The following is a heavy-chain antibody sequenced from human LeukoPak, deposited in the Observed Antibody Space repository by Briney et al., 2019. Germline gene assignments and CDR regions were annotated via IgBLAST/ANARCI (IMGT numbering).Heavy chain of an antibody. CDR1: GGSISSYY. D-gene: IGHD4-23*01. CDR2: IYYSGST. J-gene: IGHJ4*02. CDR3: AIGLRWPDY. Sequence: TSSETLSPTCTVSGGSISSYYWSWIRQPPGKGLEWIGYIYYSGSTNYNPSLKSRVTISVDTSKNQFSLKLSSVTAADTAVYYCAIGLRWPDYWGQGTLVTVSS. V-gene: IGHV4-59*01.